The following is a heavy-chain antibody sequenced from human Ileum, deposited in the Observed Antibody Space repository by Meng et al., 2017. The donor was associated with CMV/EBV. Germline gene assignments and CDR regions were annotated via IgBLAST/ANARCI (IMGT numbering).Heavy chain of an antibody. D-gene: IGHD1-7*01. CDR2: IETNGNA. J-gene: IGHJ4*02. CDR1: GASISSTY. V-gene: IGHV4-4*07. CDR3: ARVSNWNYAVGY. Sequence: QVHLQESGPGLVKPSETLSLTCTVSGASISSTYWTWIRQRAGKGLEWIGLIETNGNAYYNPSLESRVTMSLDMSKNLFSLRLTSVTAADTAVYYCARVSNWNYAVGYWGQGTLVTVSS.